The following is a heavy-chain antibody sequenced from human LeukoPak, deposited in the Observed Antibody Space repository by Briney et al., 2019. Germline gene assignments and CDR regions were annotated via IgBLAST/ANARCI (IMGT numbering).Heavy chain of an antibody. CDR3: AREGAAAAYNFDY. CDR1: GFTFSSYS. J-gene: IGHJ4*02. Sequence: VKPGGSLRLSCAASGFTFSSYSMNWVRQAPGKGLEWVSSISSSGSFMYYADSVKGRFTISRDNAKNSLFLQMNSLRPEDTAVYYCAREGAAAAYNFDYWGQGTLVTVSS. D-gene: IGHD6-13*01. CDR2: ISSSGSFM. V-gene: IGHV3-21*01.